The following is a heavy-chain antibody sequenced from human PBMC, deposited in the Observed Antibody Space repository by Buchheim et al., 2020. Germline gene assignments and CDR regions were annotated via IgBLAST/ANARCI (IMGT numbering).Heavy chain of an antibody. CDR3: ARVVAAAGIDY. D-gene: IGHD6-13*01. Sequence: QVQLQESGPGLVKPSETLSLTCTVSGGSISSYYWCWIRQPPGKGLEWIGYIYYSGSTNYNPSLKSRVTISVDTSKNQFSLNLGSVTAADTAVYYCARVVAAAGIDYWGQGTL. CDR2: IYYSGST. CDR1: GGSISSYY. V-gene: IGHV4-59*01. J-gene: IGHJ4*02.